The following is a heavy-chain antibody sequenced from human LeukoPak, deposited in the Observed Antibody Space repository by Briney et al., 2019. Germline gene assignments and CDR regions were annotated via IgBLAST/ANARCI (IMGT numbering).Heavy chain of an antibody. Sequence: PSETLSLTCTVSGGSISSYYWSWIRQPPGKGLEWIGYIYYSGSTNYNPSLKSRVTISVDTSKNQFSLNLNSVTAADTAVYYCAKDYSSSWYYFDYWGQGTLVTVSS. CDR1: GGSISSYY. J-gene: IGHJ4*02. V-gene: IGHV4-59*12. D-gene: IGHD6-13*01. CDR3: AKDYSSSWYYFDY. CDR2: IYYSGST.